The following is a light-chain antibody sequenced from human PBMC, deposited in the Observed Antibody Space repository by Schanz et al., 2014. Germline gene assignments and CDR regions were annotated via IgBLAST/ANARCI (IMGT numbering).Light chain of an antibody. J-gene: IGLJ2*01. CDR3: SSYSSTNTVV. CDR2: EGI. CDR1: TNYGGSYNL. Sequence: QSALTQPASVSGSPGQSITISCTATTNYGGSYNLVSWYQQSPGKAPQLMIYEGIKRPSGVSDRFSGSKSANTASLTISGLQAEDEAHYYCSSYSSTNTVVFGGGTKLTVL. V-gene: IGLV2-14*02.